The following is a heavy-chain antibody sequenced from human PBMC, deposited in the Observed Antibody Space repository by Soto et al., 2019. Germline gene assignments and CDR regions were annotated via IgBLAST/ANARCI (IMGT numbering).Heavy chain of an antibody. CDR1: GYTFTSYA. Sequence: QVQLVQSGAEEKKPGASVKVSCKPSGYTFTSYAMHWVRQAPGQRLEWMGWINAGNGNTKYSQTFQGRATITRDTSASTAYMELSSLRSEDTAVYYCARSIVVVTALDYWGQGTLVTVSS. CDR3: ARSIVVVTALDY. D-gene: IGHD2-21*02. J-gene: IGHJ4*02. V-gene: IGHV1-3*05. CDR2: INAGNGNT.